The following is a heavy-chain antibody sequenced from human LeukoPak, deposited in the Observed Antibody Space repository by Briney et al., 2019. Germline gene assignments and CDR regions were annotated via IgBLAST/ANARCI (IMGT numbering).Heavy chain of an antibody. CDR3: ARCSSWASHFDL. V-gene: IGHV3-11*01. CDR1: GFTFSDYY. CDR2: ISSSGSTI. D-gene: IGHD6-13*01. Sequence: PGGSLRLSCAASGFTFSDYYMSWIRQAPGKGLEWVSYISSSGSTIYYADSVKGRFTISRDNAKNSPYLQMNSLRAEDTAVYYCARCSSWASHFDLWGRGTLVTVSS. J-gene: IGHJ2*01.